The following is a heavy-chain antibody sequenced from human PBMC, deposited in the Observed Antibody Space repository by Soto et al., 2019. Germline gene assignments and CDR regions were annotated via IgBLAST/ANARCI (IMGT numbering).Heavy chain of an antibody. D-gene: IGHD3-22*01. V-gene: IGHV3-30-3*01. J-gene: IGHJ4*01. CDR2: ISYDGSNK. CDR1: GFTFNFYA. CDR3: ARDVGNYYDSTGHFDY. Sequence: QVQLVESGGGVAQPGRSLRLSCAASGFTFNFYAMHWVRQAPGKGLKWVAVISYDGSNKYYADSVKGRFTISRDNSKNTLYLQMNSLGAEDTAVYYCARDVGNYYDSTGHFDYWGQGTLVTVSS.